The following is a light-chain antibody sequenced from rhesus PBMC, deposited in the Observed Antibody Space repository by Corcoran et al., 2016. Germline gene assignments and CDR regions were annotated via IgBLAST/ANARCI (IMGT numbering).Light chain of an antibody. V-gene: IGKV1-25*01. CDR2: AAS. CDR3: QQHDDYPYT. CDR1: PGISSF. Sequence: DILMTQSPSSLSASVGDRVTITCRASPGISSFLAWYQQKPGKAPNLLIYAASTLHSWVPLSFSGSGSGTDFSLTISSLQPEDFATYYCQQHDDYPYTFGQGTTVEI. J-gene: IGKJ2*01.